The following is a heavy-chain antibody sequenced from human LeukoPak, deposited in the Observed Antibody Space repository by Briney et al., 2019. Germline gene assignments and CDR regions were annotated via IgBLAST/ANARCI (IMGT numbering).Heavy chain of an antibody. V-gene: IGHV4-59*01. D-gene: IGHD1-26*01. Sequence: SETLSLTCTVSGGSISSYYWSWIRQPPGKGLEWIGYIYYSGSTNYNPSLKSRVTISVDTFKNRFSLKLSSVTAADTAVYYCARDPYGSPYWGQGTLVTVSS. CDR1: GGSISSYY. J-gene: IGHJ4*02. CDR2: IYYSGST. CDR3: ARDPYGSPY.